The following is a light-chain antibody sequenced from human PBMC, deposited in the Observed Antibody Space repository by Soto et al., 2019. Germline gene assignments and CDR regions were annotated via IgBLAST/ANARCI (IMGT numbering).Light chain of an antibody. J-gene: IGLJ1*01. CDR1: SSDVGAYNY. Sequence: QSVLTQPASVSGSPGQSIAISCTGTSSDVGAYNYVSWYQQHPGKAPKLMIFDVTNRPSGVSDRFPGSKSGNTASPTISGLQAEDEADYYCSSYTSSSTYVFGTGTKVTVL. V-gene: IGLV2-14*03. CDR3: SSYTSSSTYV. CDR2: DVT.